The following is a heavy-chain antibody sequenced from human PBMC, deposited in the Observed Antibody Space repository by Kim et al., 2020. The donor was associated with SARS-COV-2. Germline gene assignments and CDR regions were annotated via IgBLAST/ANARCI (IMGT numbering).Heavy chain of an antibody. CDR3: ASSITMVRGDPRY. D-gene: IGHD3-10*01. J-gene: IGHJ4*02. CDR1: GGTFSSYT. CDR2: IIPILGIA. Sequence: SVKVSCKASGGTFSSYTISWVRQAPGQGLEWMGRIIPILGIANYAQKFQGRVTITADKSTSTAYMELSSLRSEDTAVYYCASSITMVRGDPRYWGQGTLVTVSS. V-gene: IGHV1-69*02.